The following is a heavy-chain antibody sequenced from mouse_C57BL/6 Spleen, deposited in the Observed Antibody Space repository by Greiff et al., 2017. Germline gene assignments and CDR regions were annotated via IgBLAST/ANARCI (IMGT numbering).Heavy chain of an antibody. V-gene: IGHV1-54*01. CDR1: GYAFTNYL. Sequence: VKLMESGAELVRPGTSVKVSCKASGYAFTNYLIAWVKQRPGQGLEWIGVINPGSGGTNYNEKFKGKATLTADKSSSTAYMQRSSLTSEDSAVYFCARRGGGYFDYWGQGTTLTVSS. CDR3: ARRGGGYFDY. J-gene: IGHJ2*01. CDR2: INPGSGGT.